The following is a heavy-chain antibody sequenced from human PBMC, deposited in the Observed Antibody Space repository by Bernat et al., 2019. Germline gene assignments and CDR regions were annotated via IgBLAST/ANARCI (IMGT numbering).Heavy chain of an antibody. CDR2: IWYDASKK. D-gene: IGHD3-3*02. V-gene: IGHV3-33*01. J-gene: IGHJ4*02. Sequence: QVQLVESGGDVVQPGRSLRLSCATSGFTFSNYGMHWVRQAPGKGLEWVAVIWYDASKKYYVDSVKGRFTISRDNSKNTLYLQLDSLRVEDTAVYYCARDIRSSRYDYWGQGTVVTVSS. CDR3: ARDIRSSRYDY. CDR1: GFTFSNYG.